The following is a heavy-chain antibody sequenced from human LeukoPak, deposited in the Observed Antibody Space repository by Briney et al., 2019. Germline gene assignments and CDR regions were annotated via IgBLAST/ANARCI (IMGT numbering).Heavy chain of an antibody. CDR1: GLTFSSYS. J-gene: IGHJ4*02. CDR2: ISASGGDT. CDR3: AKDAAGPEY. D-gene: IGHD6-13*01. V-gene: IGHV3-23*01. Sequence: GGSLRLSCVVSGLTFSSYSMSWVRQAPAKGLDWVSGISASGGDTWYPDSVKGRFTISRDNSKNTLFLQMSSLRVEDTAMYYCAKDAAGPEYWGQGTLVTVSS.